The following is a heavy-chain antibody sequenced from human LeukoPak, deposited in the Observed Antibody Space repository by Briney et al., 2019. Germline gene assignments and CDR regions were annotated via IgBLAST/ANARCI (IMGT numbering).Heavy chain of an antibody. Sequence: ASVKVSCKASGYTSTRYAIGWVRQAPGQGLEWMGWISGYNGNTNYPQKFQGRVTMTTDTSTSTAYMELRSLTPDDTAVYYCARPGCSGGDCFSSADHWGQGTLVTVSS. CDR1: GYTSTRYA. CDR2: ISGYNGNT. CDR3: ARPGCSGGDCFSSADH. D-gene: IGHD2-21*02. J-gene: IGHJ5*02. V-gene: IGHV1-18*01.